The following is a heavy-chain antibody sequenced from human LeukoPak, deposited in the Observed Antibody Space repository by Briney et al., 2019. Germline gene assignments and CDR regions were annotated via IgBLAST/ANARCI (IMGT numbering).Heavy chain of an antibody. D-gene: IGHD5-24*01. Sequence: GRSLRLSCAASGFTFHDYAMHWVRQAPGKGLEWVSGISWNSGSIAYADSVKGRFTISRDNAKNSLYLQMNSLRAEDTALYYCARARDEAFDIWGQGTMVTVCS. CDR2: ISWNSGSI. V-gene: IGHV3-9*01. CDR1: GFTFHDYA. CDR3: ARARDEAFDI. J-gene: IGHJ3*02.